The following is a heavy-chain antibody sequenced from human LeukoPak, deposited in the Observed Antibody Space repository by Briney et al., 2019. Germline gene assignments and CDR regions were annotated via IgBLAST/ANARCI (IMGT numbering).Heavy chain of an antibody. CDR2: INHSGST. V-gene: IGHV4-34*01. CDR1: GFTFSSYE. Sequence: GSLRLSCAASGFTFSSYEMNWVRQAPGKGLEWIGEINHSGSTNYNPSLKSRVTITVDTSKNQFSLKLSSVTAADTAVYYCARGRFNTAPWARRDYYYYYMDDWGKGTTVTVSS. D-gene: IGHD5-18*01. CDR3: ARGRFNTAPWARRDYYYYYMDD. J-gene: IGHJ6*03.